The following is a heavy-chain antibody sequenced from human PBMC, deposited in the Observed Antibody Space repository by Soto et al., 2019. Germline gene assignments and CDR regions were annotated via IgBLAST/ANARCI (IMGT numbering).Heavy chain of an antibody. CDR3: ARLEKWYYNYYGLDV. CDR2: IDPGDSST. D-gene: IGHD1-26*01. Sequence: PGESLKISCQGSGYSFTTYWISWVRQMPGKGLEWMGKIDPGDSSTNYSPSFRGHITISVDRSINTAHLQFSSLKAADTAVYYCARLEKWYYNYYGLDVWGQGTMVTGSS. J-gene: IGHJ6*02. V-gene: IGHV5-10-1*01. CDR1: GYSFTTYW.